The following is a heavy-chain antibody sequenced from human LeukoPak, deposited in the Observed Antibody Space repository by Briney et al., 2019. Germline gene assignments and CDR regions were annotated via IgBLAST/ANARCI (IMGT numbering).Heavy chain of an antibody. CDR1: GYTFSSYY. J-gene: IGHJ5*02. CDR3: ARDNSVGDYAWWFDP. CDR2: IIPSDGFT. V-gene: IGHV1-46*01. D-gene: IGHD1-26*01. Sequence: VASVKVSCKASGYTFSSYYVHWVRQAPGQGLEWMGMIIPSDGFTSYAQKFQGRVTMTRDMSTSTDYMELSSLRSEDTAVYYCARDNSVGDYAWWFDPWGQGTLVTVSS.